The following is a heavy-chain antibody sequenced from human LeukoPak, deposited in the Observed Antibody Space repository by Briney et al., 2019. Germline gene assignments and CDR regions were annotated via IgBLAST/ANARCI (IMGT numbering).Heavy chain of an antibody. D-gene: IGHD3-10*01. J-gene: IGHJ4*02. CDR2: IKSTSDGGTT. CDR1: GLTFNNAW. CDR3: TTAPFMARGVGPDY. Sequence: GGSLRLSCAVSGLTFNNAWMSWVRQAPGKGLEWVGRIKSTSDGGTTDYAAPVKGRFSISRDDSENTLYLQMNGLKTEDAGVYHCTTAPFMARGVGPDYWGQGTLVTVSS. V-gene: IGHV3-15*01.